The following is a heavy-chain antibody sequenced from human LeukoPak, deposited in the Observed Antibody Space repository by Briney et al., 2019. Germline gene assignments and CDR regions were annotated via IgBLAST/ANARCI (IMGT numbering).Heavy chain of an antibody. J-gene: IGHJ3*02. CDR1: GYTFTSYY. V-gene: IGHV1-46*01. CDR3: ARKSRRAIDAFDI. Sequence: ASVKVSCKASGYTFTSYYMHLVRQAPGQGLEWMGIINPSGGSTSYAQKFQGRVTMTRDMSTSTVYMELSSLRSEDTAVYYCARKSRRAIDAFDIWGQGTMVTVSS. CDR2: INPSGGST. D-gene: IGHD1-26*01.